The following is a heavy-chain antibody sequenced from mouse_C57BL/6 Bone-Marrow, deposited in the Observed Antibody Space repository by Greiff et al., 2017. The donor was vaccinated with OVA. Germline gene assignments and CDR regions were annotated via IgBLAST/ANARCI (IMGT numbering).Heavy chain of an antibody. Sequence: VQLQQSGAELARPGASVKLSCKASGYTFTSYGISWVKQRTGQGLEWIGEIYPRSGNTHYNEKFKGKATLTADKSSSTAYMELRSLTSEDSAVYFCARYDYDEDWYFDVWGTGTTVTVSS. D-gene: IGHD2-4*01. CDR3: ARYDYDEDWYFDV. J-gene: IGHJ1*03. CDR1: GYTFTSYG. CDR2: IYPRSGNT. V-gene: IGHV1-81*01.